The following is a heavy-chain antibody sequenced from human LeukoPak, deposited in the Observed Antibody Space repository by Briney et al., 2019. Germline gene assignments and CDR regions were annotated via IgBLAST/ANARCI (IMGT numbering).Heavy chain of an antibody. CDR2: IYYSGST. Sequence: PSETLSLTCTVSGGSISSSSYYWSWIRQPPGKGLEWIGYIYYSGSTNYNPSLKSRVTISVDTSKNQFSLKLSSVTAADTAVYYCARVSGYYGSGRRIDPWGQGTLVTVSS. CDR1: GGSISSSSYY. CDR3: ARVSGYYGSGRRIDP. V-gene: IGHV4-61*01. D-gene: IGHD3-10*01. J-gene: IGHJ5*02.